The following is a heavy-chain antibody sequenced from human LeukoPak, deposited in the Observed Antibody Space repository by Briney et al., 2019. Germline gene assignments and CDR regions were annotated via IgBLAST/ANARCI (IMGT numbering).Heavy chain of an antibody. Sequence: SETLSLTCTVSGASISSSSYYWGWIRQPPGAGLEWIGNVFYHGSTYYNPSLKSRVSISLDTSRNQFSLRLTSVTAADTAVYYCARDLSGGWYVDFWGQGALVTVSS. CDR3: ARDLSGGWYVDF. CDR1: GASISSSSYY. J-gene: IGHJ4*02. V-gene: IGHV4-39*07. D-gene: IGHD6-19*01. CDR2: VFYHGST.